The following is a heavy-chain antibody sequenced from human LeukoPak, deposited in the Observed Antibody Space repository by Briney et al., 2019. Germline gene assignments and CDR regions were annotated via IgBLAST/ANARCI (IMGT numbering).Heavy chain of an antibody. J-gene: IGHJ4*02. CDR1: GFTFSSYA. CDR3: ARDSGYCSSTGCYVHYFDY. V-gene: IGHV3-30-3*01. Sequence: GGSLRLSCAASGFTFSSYAMHWVRQAPGKGLEWVAVISYDGSNKYYADSVKGRFTISRDNSKNTLYLQMNSLRAEDTAVYYCARDSGYCSSTGCYVHYFDYWGQGTLVTVSS. D-gene: IGHD2-2*01. CDR2: ISYDGSNK.